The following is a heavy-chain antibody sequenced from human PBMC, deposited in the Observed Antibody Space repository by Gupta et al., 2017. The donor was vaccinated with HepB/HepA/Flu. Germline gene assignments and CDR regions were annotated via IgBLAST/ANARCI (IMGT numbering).Heavy chain of an antibody. D-gene: IGHD1-14*01. J-gene: IGHJ5*02. CDR1: GYSYTSYW. V-gene: IGHV5-51*01. CDR2: IYPGDSDT. Sequence: EVQLVQSGAAVTKPGESLKISCRGSGYSYTSYWIAWLRQMPGKGLEWMGIIYPGDSDTKYSPSFQGQVTISADKSISTAYLQWSSLKASDTAMYYCATGGIRSTITWFDPWGQGTLVTVSS. CDR3: ATGGIRSTITWFDP.